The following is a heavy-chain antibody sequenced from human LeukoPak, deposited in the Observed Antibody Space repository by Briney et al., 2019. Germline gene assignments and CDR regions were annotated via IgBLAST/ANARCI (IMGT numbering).Heavy chain of an antibody. V-gene: IGHV3-23*01. J-gene: IGHJ5*02. CDR3: AKALVPGRGYGDYSNWFDP. D-gene: IGHD4-17*01. CDR1: GFTFSSYA. CDR2: ISGSGGST. Sequence: PGGSLRLSCAASGFTFSSYAMSWVRQAPGKGLEWVSAISGSGGSTYYADSVKGRFTISRDNSKNTLYLQMNSLRAEDTAVYYCAKALVPGRGYGDYSNWFDPWGQGTLVTVSS.